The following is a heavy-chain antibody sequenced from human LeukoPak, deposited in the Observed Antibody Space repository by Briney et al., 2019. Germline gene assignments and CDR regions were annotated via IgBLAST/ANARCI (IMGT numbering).Heavy chain of an antibody. CDR2: IIPIFGTA. J-gene: IGHJ6*02. CDR3: ATTPGGSGSSSYYYYGMDV. D-gene: IGHD3-10*01. V-gene: IGHV1-69*15. CDR1: GGTFSSYA. Sequence: ASVKVSCKASGGTFSSYAISWVRQAPGQGLEWMGRIIPIFGTANYAQKFQGRVTITADESTSTAYMELSSLRSEDTAVYYCATTPGGSGSSSYYYYGMDVWGQGTTVTVSS.